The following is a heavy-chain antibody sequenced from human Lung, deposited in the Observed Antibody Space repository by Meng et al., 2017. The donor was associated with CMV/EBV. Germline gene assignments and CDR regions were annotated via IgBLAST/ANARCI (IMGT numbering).Heavy chain of an antibody. J-gene: IGHJ6*02. CDR1: GGSFSGYF. CDR3: ARATVTSRVIVPPFAIKIVYGMDV. D-gene: IGHD2-2*01. Sequence: SETLSLXCAVYGGSFSGYFWSWIRQPPGKGLEWIGEINHSGSTNYNPSLKSRVTISVDTSKNQFFLKLSSVTAAETAVYYCARATVTSRVIVPPFAIKIVYGMDVXGQGXTVTVSS. V-gene: IGHV4-34*01. CDR2: INHSGST.